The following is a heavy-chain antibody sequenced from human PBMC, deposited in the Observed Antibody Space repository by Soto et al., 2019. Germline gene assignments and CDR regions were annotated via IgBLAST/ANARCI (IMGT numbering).Heavy chain of an antibody. CDR3: ARQGYGDYEDY. Sequence: EVQLVQSGAEVKKPGESLRISCKASGYSFTTYWISWVRQMPGKGLEWMGRIDPSDSYTDYSPSFQGHVTISADKSISTAYLQWSRLKASDTAMYYCARQGYGDYEDYWGQGTLVTVSS. J-gene: IGHJ4*02. D-gene: IGHD4-17*01. CDR1: GYSFTTYW. CDR2: IDPSDSYT. V-gene: IGHV5-10-1*01.